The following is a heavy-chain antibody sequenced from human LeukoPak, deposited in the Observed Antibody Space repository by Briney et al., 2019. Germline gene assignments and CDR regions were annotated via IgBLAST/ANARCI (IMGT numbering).Heavy chain of an antibody. CDR3: AGGGADIVAKMKY. CDR1: GVSISNYF. Sequence: SETLSLTCTVSGVSISNYFWNWIRQPPGKGLEWIGFIHYSGSTNYNPSLKSRVAISLGTSKNQFSLKLSSLTAADAAVYFCAGGGADIVAKMKYWGRETLVTGPS. V-gene: IGHV4-59*01. J-gene: IGHJ4*02. D-gene: IGHD5-12*01. CDR2: IHYSGST.